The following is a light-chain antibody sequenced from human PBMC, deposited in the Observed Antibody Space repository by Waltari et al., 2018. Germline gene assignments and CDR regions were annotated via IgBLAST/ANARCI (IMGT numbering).Light chain of an antibody. Sequence: QAVVTQEPSLTVSPGGTVTLTCDSSTGAVTSDHYPYWCQQKPGQAPRTLIYDTTKKYSWTPARFSGSLLGGKAALTLSGAQPEDEAEYYCLLAYGDAQVFGTGTKVTVL. V-gene: IGLV7-46*01. CDR1: TGAVTSDHY. CDR3: LLAYGDAQV. J-gene: IGLJ1*01. CDR2: DTT.